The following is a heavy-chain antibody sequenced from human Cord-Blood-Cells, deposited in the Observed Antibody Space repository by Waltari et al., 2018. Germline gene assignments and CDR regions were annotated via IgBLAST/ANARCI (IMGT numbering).Heavy chain of an antibody. V-gene: IGHV3-30-3*01. CDR3: ARGRYSSSPDDAFDI. CDR2: ISYDGSNK. CDR1: GFTFSSND. D-gene: IGHD6-13*01. J-gene: IGHJ3*02. Sequence: QVQLVESGRGVVPPGRYLRLSCAASGFTFSSNDMPWLRTGPGKGLEWVAVISYDGSNKYYADSVKGRFTISRDNSKNTLYLQMNSLRAEDTAVYYCARGRYSSSPDDAFDIWGQGTMVTVSS.